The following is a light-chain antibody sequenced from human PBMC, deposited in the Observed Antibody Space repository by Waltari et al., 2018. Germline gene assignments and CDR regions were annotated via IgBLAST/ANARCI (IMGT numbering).Light chain of an antibody. CDR1: ASNIGGNL. Sequence: QSVLTQPPSASGTPGQRVTISCSGSASNIGGNLVNWYQQIPGKAPKRLIYRSDQRPSGVPDRFSASKTGTSASLAISGLQSDDEADYFCASWDDSLNGHWVFGGGTKVTVL. CDR3: ASWDDSLNGHWV. J-gene: IGLJ3*02. CDR2: RSD. V-gene: IGLV1-44*01.